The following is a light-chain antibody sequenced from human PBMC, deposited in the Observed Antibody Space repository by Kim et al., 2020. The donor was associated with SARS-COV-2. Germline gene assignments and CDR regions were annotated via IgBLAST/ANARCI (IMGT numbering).Light chain of an antibody. CDR2: KAS. V-gene: IGKV1-5*03. J-gene: IGKJ1*01. Sequence: DIQMTQSPSTLSASVGDRVTITCRASQNIRSWLAWYQQKPGKAPKFLISKASSLESGVPSRFSGSGSGTEFTLTISNLQPDDFATYYYQQYQSYWTFGQGTTVYI. CDR1: QNIRSW. CDR3: QQYQSYWT.